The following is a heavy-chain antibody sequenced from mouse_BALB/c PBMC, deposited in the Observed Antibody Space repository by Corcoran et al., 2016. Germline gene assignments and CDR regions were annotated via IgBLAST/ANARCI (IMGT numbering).Heavy chain of an antibody. V-gene: IGHV9-3-1*01. CDR2: INTYTGEP. CDR1: GYTFTNYG. CDR3: AREPLAMDY. Sequence: QIQLEQSGPEMKKPGETVKISCKASGYTFTNYGMNWVKQAPGKGLKWMGWINTYTGEPTYADDFKGRFAFSLETSASTAYLQINNLKNEDTATYFCAREPLAMDYWGQGTSVTVSS. J-gene: IGHJ4*01.